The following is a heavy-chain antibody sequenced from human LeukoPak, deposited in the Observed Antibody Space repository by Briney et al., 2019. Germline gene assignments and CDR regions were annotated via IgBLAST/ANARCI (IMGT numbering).Heavy chain of an antibody. Sequence: GGSLRLSCIASGFTFSSYWMSWVRQAPGGGLEWVANIKEDGSEKYYVDSVKGRFTISRDNAKVSLYLQMNSLRAEDTAVYYCASQFWWAAVAGTTLDYWGQGTLVTVSS. J-gene: IGHJ4*02. CDR2: IKEDGSEK. V-gene: IGHV3-7*05. CDR1: GFTFSSYW. CDR3: ASQFWWAAVAGTTLDY. D-gene: IGHD6-19*01.